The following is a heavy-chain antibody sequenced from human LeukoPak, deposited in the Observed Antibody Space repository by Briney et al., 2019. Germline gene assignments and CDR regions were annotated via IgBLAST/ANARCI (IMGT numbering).Heavy chain of an antibody. CDR1: GYTFTSYA. V-gene: IGHV7-4-1*02. CDR3: ARVVSSSWTDYYYYYYMDV. J-gene: IGHJ6*03. Sequence: GASVTVSCKASGYTFTSYAMNWVRQAPGQGLEWMGWINTNTGNPTYAQGFTGRFVFSLDTSVSTAYLQISSLKAEDTAVYYCARVVSSSWTDYYYYYYMDVWGKGTTVTVSS. CDR2: INTNTGNP. D-gene: IGHD6-13*01.